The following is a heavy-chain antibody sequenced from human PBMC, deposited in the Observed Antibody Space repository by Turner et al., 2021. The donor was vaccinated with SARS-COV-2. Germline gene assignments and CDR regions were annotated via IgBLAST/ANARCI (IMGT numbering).Heavy chain of an antibody. V-gene: IGHV1-2*02. CDR2: INPNSGGT. CDR1: GYTFTGYF. J-gene: IGHJ3*02. D-gene: IGHD5-12*01. Sequence: QVQLVQSGAEVKKPGASVKVSCTASGYTFTGYFMHWLRQAPGQGLEWMGWINPNSGGTNYAQKFQGRVTMTRDTSISTAYMELSRLRSDDTAVYYCAVLEMATITDAFDIWGQGTMVTVSS. CDR3: AVLEMATITDAFDI.